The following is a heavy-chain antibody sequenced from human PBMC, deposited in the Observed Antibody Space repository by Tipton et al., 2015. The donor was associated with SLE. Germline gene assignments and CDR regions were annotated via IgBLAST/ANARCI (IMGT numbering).Heavy chain of an antibody. CDR3: ARDFARGSGYFY. J-gene: IGHJ4*01. CDR2: IQFSGST. Sequence: TLSLTCTVSGGSISSGDYYWSWIRQHPGKGLEWIGDIQFSGSTYYNPSLNSRVSMSVDTSRNQFSLRLSSVTAADTAVYYCARDFARGSGYFYWGPGILVTVSS. V-gene: IGHV4-31*03. CDR1: GGSISSGDYY. D-gene: IGHD3-9*01.